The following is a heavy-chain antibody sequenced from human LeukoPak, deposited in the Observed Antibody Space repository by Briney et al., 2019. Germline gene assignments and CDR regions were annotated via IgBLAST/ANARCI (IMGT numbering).Heavy chain of an antibody. CDR2: IYTSGST. CDR3: ARYCSSTSCPLDLDY. V-gene: IGHV4-4*07. J-gene: IGHJ4*02. Sequence: KPSETLSLTCTVSGASISSYYWTWIRQPAGKGLEWIGRIYTSGSTNYNPSLKSRVTLSVDTSKNQFSLKLSSVTAADTAVYYCARYCSSTSCPLDLDYWGQGTLVTVSS. CDR1: GASISSYY. D-gene: IGHD2-2*01.